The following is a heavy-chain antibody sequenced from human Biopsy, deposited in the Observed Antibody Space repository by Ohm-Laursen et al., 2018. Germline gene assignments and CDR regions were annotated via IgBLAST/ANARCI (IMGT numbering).Heavy chain of an antibody. V-gene: IGHV3-11*01. CDR3: ARDGVGSYHDY. CDR1: GFTFSDYY. Sequence: SLRLSCAASGFTFSDYYMSWIRQAPGKGLEWLSYVSGSGTTIFYSNSVKGRFTISRDNDKNSLYLQVNSLTVEDTAVYYGARDGVGSYHDYWGQGTLVTVSS. D-gene: IGHD3-16*02. CDR2: VSGSGTTI. J-gene: IGHJ4*02.